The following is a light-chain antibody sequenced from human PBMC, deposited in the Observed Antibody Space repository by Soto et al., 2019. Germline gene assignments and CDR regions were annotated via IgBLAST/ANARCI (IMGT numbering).Light chain of an antibody. J-gene: IGLJ1*01. V-gene: IGLV2-8*01. CDR1: SSDVGGYNY. Sequence: QSALTQPPSASGSPGQSVTISCTGTSSDVGGYNYVSWYQQHPGKAPKLMIHDVNPRPSGVPDRFSGSKSGNTASLTVSGLLAEDEADYYCSSYAGSNTYLFGTGTKVTVL. CDR3: SSYAGSNTYL. CDR2: DVN.